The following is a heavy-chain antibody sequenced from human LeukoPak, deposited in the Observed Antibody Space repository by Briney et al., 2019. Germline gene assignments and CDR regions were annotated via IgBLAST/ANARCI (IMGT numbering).Heavy chain of an antibody. Sequence: SETLSLTCTVSGGSVSSGSYYWSWIRQPPGKGLEWIGYIYYSGSTNYNPSLKSRVTISVDTSKNQFSLRLSSVTAADTAVYYCARVQAVAGTHYWGQGTLVTVSS. J-gene: IGHJ4*02. CDR1: GGSVSSGSYY. V-gene: IGHV4-61*01. CDR2: IYYSGST. CDR3: ARVQAVAGTHY. D-gene: IGHD6-19*01.